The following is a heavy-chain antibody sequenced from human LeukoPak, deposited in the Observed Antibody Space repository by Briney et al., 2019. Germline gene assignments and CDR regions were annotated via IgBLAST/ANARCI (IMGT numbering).Heavy chain of an antibody. CDR1: WDSVSCNSGA. J-gene: IGHJ4*02. Sequence: SQTLSLTCAIAWDSVSCNSGALNWIRQSPSGCLEWLGRTYYRSKCYNDYAVSVKNRITTNQDTSKNQFSLQLNSVTPEDTAVYYCARLEVNIGYFDYWGQGTLVTVSS. D-gene: IGHD3-22*01. CDR3: ARLEVNIGYFDY. CDR2: TYYRSKCYN. V-gene: IGHV6-1*01.